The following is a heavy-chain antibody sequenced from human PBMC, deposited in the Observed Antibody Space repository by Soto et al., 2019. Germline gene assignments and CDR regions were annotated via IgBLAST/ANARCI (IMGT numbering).Heavy chain of an antibody. Sequence: SETLSLTCTVSGGSISSADYYWGWIRQPPGKGLEWIGGMYYSGNTYYNPSLKSRVTIFVDTSKNQLSLKLSSVTVADTAVFYCARHFIGVGGTVPNWFDPWGQGTLVTVSS. CDR3: ARHFIGVGGTVPNWFDP. D-gene: IGHD6-19*01. V-gene: IGHV4-39*01. CDR1: GGSISSADYY. J-gene: IGHJ5*02. CDR2: MYYSGNT.